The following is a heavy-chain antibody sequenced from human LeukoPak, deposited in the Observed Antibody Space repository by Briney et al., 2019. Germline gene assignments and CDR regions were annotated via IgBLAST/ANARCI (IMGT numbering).Heavy chain of an antibody. CDR3: ARVSPGAVASGFDP. J-gene: IGHJ5*02. CDR1: GGSISSGGYY. Sequence: SETLSLTCTVSGGSISSGGYYWSWIRQHPGKGLEWIGYIYYSGSTYYNPSLKSRVTMSVDTSKNQFSLKLSSVTAADTAVYYCARVSPGAVASGFDPWGQGTLVTVSS. D-gene: IGHD6-19*01. CDR2: IYYSGST. V-gene: IGHV4-31*03.